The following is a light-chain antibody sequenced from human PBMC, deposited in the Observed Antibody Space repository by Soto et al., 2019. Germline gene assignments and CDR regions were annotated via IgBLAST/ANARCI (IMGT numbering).Light chain of an antibody. CDR1: QSVSSN. CDR2: DAS. V-gene: IGKV3-15*01. J-gene: IGKJ1*01. Sequence: EIVMTQSPATLSVSPGERATLSCRASQSVSSNLAWYQQKVGHAPKLLIYDASTRATGIPARFSGSGSGTEFTLTISSLQSEDFAVYYCQQYNNWPETFGQGTKVEIK. CDR3: QQYNNWPET.